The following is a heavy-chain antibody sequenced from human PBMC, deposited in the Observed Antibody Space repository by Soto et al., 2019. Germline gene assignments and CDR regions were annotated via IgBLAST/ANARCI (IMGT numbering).Heavy chain of an antibody. D-gene: IGHD6-13*01. CDR1: GFTFSSYS. CDR2: ISSSSSYI. J-gene: IGHJ3*02. V-gene: IGHV3-21*01. CDR3: ARDPMGEKQQLLDDAFDI. Sequence: GGSLRLSCAASGFTFSSYSMNWVRQAPGKGLEWVSSISSSSSYIYYADSVKGRFTISRDNAKNSLYLQMNSLRAEDTAVYYCARDPMGEKQQLLDDAFDIWGQGTMVTVSS.